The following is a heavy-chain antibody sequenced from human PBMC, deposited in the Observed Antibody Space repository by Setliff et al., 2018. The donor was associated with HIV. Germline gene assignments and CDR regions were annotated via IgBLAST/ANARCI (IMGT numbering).Heavy chain of an antibody. V-gene: IGHV4-59*12. J-gene: IGHJ4*02. Sequence: SETLSLTCTVSGDPISTYYWSWVRKPPGKGLEWIGYVYYSGSTSYSPSLRGRVTMSVDPSKNQFSLRLSSVTAEDTATYYCARDHHYDSGSFPLYWGQGALVTVSS. CDR1: GDPISTYY. CDR2: VYYSGST. CDR3: ARDHHYDSGSFPLY. D-gene: IGHD3-10*01.